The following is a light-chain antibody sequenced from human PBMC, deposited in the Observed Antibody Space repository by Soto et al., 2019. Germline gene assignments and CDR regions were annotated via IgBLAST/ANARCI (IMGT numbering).Light chain of an antibody. Sequence: EIVLTQSPGILSLSPGERATLSCRASQCVSSSYLAWYQQKPGQAPRLLIYGASSRATGIPDRFSGSGSGTDFTLTISRLEPEDFAVYYCQQYGSSPKTFGQGTRLEIK. V-gene: IGKV3-20*01. CDR2: GAS. CDR3: QQYGSSPKT. CDR1: QCVSSSY. J-gene: IGKJ5*01.